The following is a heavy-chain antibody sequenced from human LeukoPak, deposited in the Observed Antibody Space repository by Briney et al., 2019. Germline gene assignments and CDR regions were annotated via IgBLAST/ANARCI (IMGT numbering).Heavy chain of an antibody. CDR1: GYTFNTYW. CDR3: ARRDGGCDF. Sequence: PGESLKISCKASGYTFNTYWIGWVRQMPGKGLEWMGMIYPGDSDTRYSPSVQGQVTISADKSNNTAYLQWSSLKASDTAIYYCARRDGGCDFWGQGTLVTVSS. J-gene: IGHJ4*02. CDR2: IYPGDSDT. V-gene: IGHV5-51*01. D-gene: IGHD4-23*01.